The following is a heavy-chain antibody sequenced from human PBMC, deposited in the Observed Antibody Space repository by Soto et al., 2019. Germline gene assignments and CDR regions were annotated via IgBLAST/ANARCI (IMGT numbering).Heavy chain of an antibody. J-gene: IGHJ4*02. CDR3: ALRSMAVVPEY. CDR2: LYYGRSA. Sequence: QVQLQESGPGLVKPSETLSLTCAVSGDSISTYYCMWIRQPPGKGLESIGYLYYGRSANYHPSLKSRVTLSVDASTNQCSLTLSSMTAADTAVYYCALRSMAVVPEYWGQGTLVTVSS. V-gene: IGHV4-59*01. D-gene: IGHD3-22*01. CDR1: GDSISTYY.